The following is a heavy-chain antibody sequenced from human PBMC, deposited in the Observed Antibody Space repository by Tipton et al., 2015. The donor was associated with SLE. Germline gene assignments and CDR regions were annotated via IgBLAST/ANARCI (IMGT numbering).Heavy chain of an antibody. D-gene: IGHD7-27*01. Sequence: TLSLTCTVSGGSISSSSYYWGWIRQPPGKGLEWIGEINHSGSTNYNPSLKSRVTISVDTSKNQFSLKLSSVTAADTAVYYCATNWGWDSRPCVTPFDYWGQGTLVTVSS. J-gene: IGHJ4*02. CDR2: INHSGST. CDR3: ATNWGWDSRPCVTPFDY. V-gene: IGHV4-39*07. CDR1: GGSISSSSYY.